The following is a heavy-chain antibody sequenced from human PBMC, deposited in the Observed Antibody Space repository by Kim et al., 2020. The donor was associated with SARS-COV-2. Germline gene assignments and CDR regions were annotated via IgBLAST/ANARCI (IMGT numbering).Heavy chain of an antibody. Sequence: YADSGKGRFTISRDNSKNTLYLQMNSLRAEDTAVYYCAKELVATILTAFDIWGQGTMVTVSS. V-gene: IGHV3-30*02. D-gene: IGHD5-12*01. CDR3: AKELVATILTAFDI. J-gene: IGHJ3*02.